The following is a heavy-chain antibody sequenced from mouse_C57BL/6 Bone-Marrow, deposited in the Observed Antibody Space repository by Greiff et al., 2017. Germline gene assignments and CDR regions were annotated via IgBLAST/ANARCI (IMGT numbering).Heavy chain of an antibody. CDR2: ISSGSSTI. J-gene: IGHJ4*01. CDR1: GFTFSDYG. Sequence: EVKLVESGGGLVKPGGSLTLSCAVSGFTFSDYGMHWVRQAPEKGLEWVAYISSGSSTIYYADTEKGRFTISRDNAKNTLFLQMTSLRSEDTAMYYCATRRYYYAMDYWGQGTSVTVSS. CDR3: ATRRYYYAMDY. V-gene: IGHV5-17*01.